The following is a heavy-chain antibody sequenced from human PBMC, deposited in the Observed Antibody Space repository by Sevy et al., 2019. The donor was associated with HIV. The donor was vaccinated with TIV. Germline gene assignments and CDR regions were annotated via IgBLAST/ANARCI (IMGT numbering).Heavy chain of an antibody. J-gene: IGHJ6*02. CDR2: IHADGSS. Sequence: WGSLRLSCAASGFNVNDNCMTWVRQAPGKGLEWVSTIHADGSSYYADSVKGRFTMSRDDSKNIVNLQMNSLRADDTAVYYCARDRRFCGNECYLYYYYGMDVWGQGTAVTASS. CDR1: GFNVNDNC. CDR3: ARDRRFCGNECYLYYYYGMDV. D-gene: IGHD3-16*02. V-gene: IGHV3-53*01.